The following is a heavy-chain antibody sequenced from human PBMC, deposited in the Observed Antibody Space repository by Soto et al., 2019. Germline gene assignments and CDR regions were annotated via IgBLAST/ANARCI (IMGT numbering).Heavy chain of an antibody. D-gene: IGHD6-19*01. CDR3: ARQNSGWSYYFDY. J-gene: IGHJ4*02. V-gene: IGHV3-30-3*01. CDR2: ISYDGSVR. Sequence: QVQLVESGGGVVQPGRSLRLSCAASGFTFSTYAMHWVRQAPGKGLEWMAVISYDGSVRCYADSLKGRFTISRDNSKNTLYLEMNSLRSGDTALYYCARQNSGWSYYFDYWGQGTLVTVSS. CDR1: GFTFSTYA.